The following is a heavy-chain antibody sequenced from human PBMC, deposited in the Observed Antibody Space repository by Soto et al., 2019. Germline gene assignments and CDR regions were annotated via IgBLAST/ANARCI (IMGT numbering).Heavy chain of an antibody. Sequence: QVQLVESGGGVVQPGRSLRLSCAASGFTFSSYAMHWVRQAPGKGLEWVAVISYDGSNKYYADSVKGRFTISRDNSKNTLYLQMNSLSAEDTAVYYCAREGGDGYTDAFDIWGQGTMVTVSS. V-gene: IGHV3-30-3*01. D-gene: IGHD5-12*01. CDR3: AREGGDGYTDAFDI. CDR2: ISYDGSNK. J-gene: IGHJ3*02. CDR1: GFTFSSYA.